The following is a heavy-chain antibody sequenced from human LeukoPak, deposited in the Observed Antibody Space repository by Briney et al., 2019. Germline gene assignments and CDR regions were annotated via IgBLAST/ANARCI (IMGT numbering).Heavy chain of an antibody. D-gene: IGHD1-26*01. CDR3: ARVRIGETSYDASDV. V-gene: IGHV4-59*13. Sequence: SETLSLTCTVSGGSISSYYWTWIRQPPGKGLEWIGDIYITGSTSYNPYLKRRVTMSVDTSKNQFSLRLSSVTAADTAVYYCARVRIGETSYDASDVWGLGTMVTVSS. J-gene: IGHJ3*01. CDR1: GGSISSYY. CDR2: IYITGST.